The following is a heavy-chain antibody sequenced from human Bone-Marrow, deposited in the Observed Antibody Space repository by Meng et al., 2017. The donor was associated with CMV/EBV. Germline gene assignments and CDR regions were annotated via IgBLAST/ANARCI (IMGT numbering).Heavy chain of an antibody. D-gene: IGHD3-10*01. V-gene: IGHV3-7*03. CDR2: IKHDGNEK. Sequence: GESLKISCVASGFRVSSFWMSWVRQAPGKGPEWLANIKHDGNEKYSVDSVKGRFTISRDNSMNSLYLQMNSLRAEDTAVYYCAKERAWFGELPLLFGYWGQGTLVTVSS. CDR1: GFRVSSFW. J-gene: IGHJ4*02. CDR3: AKERAWFGELPLLFGY.